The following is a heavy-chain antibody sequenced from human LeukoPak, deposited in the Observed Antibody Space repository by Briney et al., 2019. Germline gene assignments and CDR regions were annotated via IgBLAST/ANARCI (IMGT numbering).Heavy chain of an antibody. Sequence: ASVKVSCKASGYIFTGYYIHWVRQAPGQGLEWMGWINPNSGGTNYAQNFQGRVTMTRDTSITTAYMELSRLTSDDTAMYYCARDGYYGSGKTVDYWGQGTLVTVSS. V-gene: IGHV1-2*02. J-gene: IGHJ4*02. CDR2: INPNSGGT. CDR3: ARDGYYGSGKTVDY. CDR1: GYIFTGYY. D-gene: IGHD3-10*01.